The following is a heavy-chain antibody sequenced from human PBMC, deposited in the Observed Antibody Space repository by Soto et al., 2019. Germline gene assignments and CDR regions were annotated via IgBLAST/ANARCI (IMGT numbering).Heavy chain of an antibody. CDR1: GFTFSSYA. J-gene: IGHJ6*02. Sequence: PGGSLRLSCAASGFTFSSYAMSWVRQAPGKGLEWVSAISGSGGSTYYADSVKGRFTISRDNSKNTLYLQMNGLRAEDTAVYYCAKTGIAAPLEYYYGMDVWGQGTTVTVSS. V-gene: IGHV3-23*01. CDR2: ISGSGGST. D-gene: IGHD6-6*01. CDR3: AKTGIAAPLEYYYGMDV.